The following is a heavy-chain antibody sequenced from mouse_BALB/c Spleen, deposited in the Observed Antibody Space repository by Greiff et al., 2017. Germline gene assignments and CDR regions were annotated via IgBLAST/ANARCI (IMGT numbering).Heavy chain of an antibody. CDR3: ARRYYDYDDAMDD. Sequence: QVQLKQPGAELVKPGTSVKLSCKASGYNFTSYWINWVKLRPGQGLEWIGDIYPGSGSTNYNEKFKSKATLTVDTSSSTAYMQLSSLASEDSALYYCARRYYDYDDAMDDWGQGTSVTVSS. CDR1: GYNFTSYW. D-gene: IGHD2-4*01. V-gene: IGHV1-55*01. CDR2: IYPGSGST. J-gene: IGHJ4*01.